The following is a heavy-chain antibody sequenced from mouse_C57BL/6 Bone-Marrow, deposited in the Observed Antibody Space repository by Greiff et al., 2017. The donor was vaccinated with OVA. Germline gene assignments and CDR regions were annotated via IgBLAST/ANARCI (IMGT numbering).Heavy chain of an antibody. CDR1: GFTFSSYG. CDR2: ISSGGSYT. J-gene: IGHJ2*01. D-gene: IGHD1-1*01. CDR3: ARHYYGSSYY. Sequence: EVKLVESGGDFVKPGGSLKLSCAASGFTFSSYGMSWVRQTPDQRLEWVATISSGGSYTYYPDSVKGRFTISRDNAKNTLYLQMSSLKSEDTAMYYCARHYYGSSYYWGQGTTLTVSS. V-gene: IGHV5-6*02.